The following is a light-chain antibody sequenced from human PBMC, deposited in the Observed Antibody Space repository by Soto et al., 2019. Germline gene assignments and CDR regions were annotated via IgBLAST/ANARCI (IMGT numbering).Light chain of an antibody. CDR2: GAS. CDR1: QSISSTY. J-gene: IGKJ1*01. Sequence: VLTQSPGSLSLSPGERATLSCRASQSISSTYLAWYQQKPGQAPRLLIYGASSRATGIPDRFSGSGSGTDFTLTISRLEPEDFAVYYCQQHGSSPWTFGQGTKVDNK. V-gene: IGKV3-20*01. CDR3: QQHGSSPWT.